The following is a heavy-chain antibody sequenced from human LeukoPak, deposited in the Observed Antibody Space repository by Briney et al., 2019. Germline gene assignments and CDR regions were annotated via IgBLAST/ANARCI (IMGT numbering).Heavy chain of an antibody. CDR1: GGSISIYY. D-gene: IGHD6-13*01. Sequence: SETLSLTCTVSGGSISIYYWSWIRQPAGKGLEWIGRIYTSGSTNYNPSLKSRVTMSVDTSKNQFSLKLSSVTAADTAVYYCARAIAAVRQDTYGMDVWGQGTTVTVSS. CDR3: ARAIAAVRQDTYGMDV. V-gene: IGHV4-4*07. CDR2: IYTSGST. J-gene: IGHJ6*02.